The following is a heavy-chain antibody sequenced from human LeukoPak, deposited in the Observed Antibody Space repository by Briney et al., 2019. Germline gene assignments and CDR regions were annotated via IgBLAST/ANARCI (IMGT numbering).Heavy chain of an antibody. J-gene: IGHJ4*02. CDR1: GVSISSSNSY. Sequence: PSETLSLTCTVSGVSISSSNSYWGWIRQPPGKGLEWIGSIYYTGNTYYNASLRSQVSISIDTSKNQFSLKLTSVTAADTSVYYCARQTGSGLFILPGGQGTLVTVSS. D-gene: IGHD3/OR15-3a*01. CDR2: IYYTGNT. CDR3: ARQTGSGLFILP. V-gene: IGHV4-39*01.